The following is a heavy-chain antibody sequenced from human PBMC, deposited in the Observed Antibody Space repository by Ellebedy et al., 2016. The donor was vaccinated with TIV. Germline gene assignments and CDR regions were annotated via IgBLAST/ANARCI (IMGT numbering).Heavy chain of an antibody. V-gene: IGHV3-48*01. Sequence: GESLKISCAASGFTFSSYGMSWVRQAPGKGLEWVSYISSTSSTIYYADSVKGRFAISRDNSKNTLYLQMDSLRVEDTAVYYCAKELVSRGSLTFDYWGQGAQVTVSS. CDR2: ISSTSSTI. D-gene: IGHD6-19*01. J-gene: IGHJ4*02. CDR1: GFTFSSYG. CDR3: AKELVSRGSLTFDY.